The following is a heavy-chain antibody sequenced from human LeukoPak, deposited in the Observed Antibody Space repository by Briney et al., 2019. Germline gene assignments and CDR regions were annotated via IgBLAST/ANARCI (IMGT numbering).Heavy chain of an antibody. V-gene: IGHV4-34*01. CDR3: ARTRLLYPVDY. J-gene: IGHJ4*02. D-gene: IGHD2-15*01. Sequence: PSETLSLTCAVYGGSFSGYYWSWIRQPPGKRLEWIGEINHSGSTNYNPSLKSRVTISVDTSKNQFSLKLSSVTAADTAVYYCARTRLLYPVDYWGQGTLVTVSS. CDR2: INHSGST. CDR1: GGSFSGYY.